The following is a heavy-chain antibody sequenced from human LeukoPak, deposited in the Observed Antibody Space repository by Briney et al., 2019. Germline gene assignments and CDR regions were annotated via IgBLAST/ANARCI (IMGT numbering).Heavy chain of an antibody. CDR1: GFTFTSRSA. CDR3: AAPYTSSWFDL. V-gene: IGHV1-58*01. J-gene: IGHJ5*02. D-gene: IGHD6-13*01. Sequence: AASVKVSCKASGFTFTSRSAVQGVRLSRGQRLEWIGWIVVDSDNTNYAENFQERVTITRDMSASTSYMELSSLRSEDTAVYFCAAPYTSSWFDLWGQGTLVTVSS. CDR2: IVVDSDNT.